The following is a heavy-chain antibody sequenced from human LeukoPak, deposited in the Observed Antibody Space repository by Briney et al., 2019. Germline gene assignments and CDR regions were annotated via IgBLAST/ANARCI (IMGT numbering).Heavy chain of an antibody. J-gene: IGHJ6*03. CDR3: ARVLRLERPYYYYYMDV. V-gene: IGHV3-7*03. CDR2: IKQDGSEK. CDR1: GFTFSRYW. D-gene: IGHD1-1*01. Sequence: PGGSLRLSCAASGFTFSRYWMSWVRQAPGKGLEWVANIKQDGSEKYYVDSVKGRFTISRDNAKNSLYLQMNSLRAEDTALYHCARVLRLERPYYYYYMDVWGKGTTVTISS.